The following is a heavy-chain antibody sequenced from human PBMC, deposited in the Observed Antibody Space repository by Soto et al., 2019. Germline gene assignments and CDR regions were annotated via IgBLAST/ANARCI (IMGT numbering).Heavy chain of an antibody. D-gene: IGHD6-19*01. J-gene: IGHJ4*02. V-gene: IGHV1-8*01. Sequence: QVQLVQSGAEVKKPGASVKVSCKASGYTFTSYDINWVRQATGQGLEWMGWMNPNSGNTGYAQKFQGRVTMTRSTSISTAYMELSSLTSEDTAVYYCARYIAVAKKFDDWGQGTQVTVSS. CDR2: MNPNSGNT. CDR1: GYTFTSYD. CDR3: ARYIAVAKKFDD.